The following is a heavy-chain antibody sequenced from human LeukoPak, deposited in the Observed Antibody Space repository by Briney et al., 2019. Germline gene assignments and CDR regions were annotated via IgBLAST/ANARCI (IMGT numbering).Heavy chain of an antibody. Sequence: GGSLRLSCAASGFTFSSYEMNWVRQAPGKGLEWVSYISSSGSTIYYADSVKGRFTLSRDNAKNSLYLQMNSLRAEDTAVYYCASERQYSYGLFDYWGQGTLGTVSS. D-gene: IGHD5-18*01. V-gene: IGHV3-48*03. J-gene: IGHJ4*02. CDR1: GFTFSSYE. CDR3: ASERQYSYGLFDY. CDR2: ISSSGSTI.